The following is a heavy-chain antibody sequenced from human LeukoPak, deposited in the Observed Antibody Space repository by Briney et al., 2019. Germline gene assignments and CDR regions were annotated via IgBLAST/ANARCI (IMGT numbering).Heavy chain of an antibody. CDR3: ARGGRLIVVVPAAPFDY. Sequence: SETLSLTCAVYGGSFSGYYWSWIRQPPGKGLEWIGEINHSGSTNYNPSLMSRVTISVDTSKNQFSLKLSSVTAADTAVYYCARGGRLIVVVPAAPFDYWGQGTLVTVSS. CDR1: GGSFSGYY. D-gene: IGHD2-2*01. V-gene: IGHV4-34*01. CDR2: INHSGST. J-gene: IGHJ4*02.